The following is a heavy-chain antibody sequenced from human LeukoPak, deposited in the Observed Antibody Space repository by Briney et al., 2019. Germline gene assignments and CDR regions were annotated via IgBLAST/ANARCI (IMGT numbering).Heavy chain of an antibody. Sequence: PSETLSLTCTVSGGSISSYYWSWIRQPPGKGLEWIGYIYYSGSTNYTPSLKSRVTISVDTSKNQFSLKLSSVTAADTAVYYCARVGDYGDYYYYGMDVWGQGTTVTVSS. V-gene: IGHV4-59*01. CDR1: GGSISSYY. CDR2: IYYSGST. CDR3: ARVGDYGDYYYYGMDV. D-gene: IGHD4-17*01. J-gene: IGHJ6*02.